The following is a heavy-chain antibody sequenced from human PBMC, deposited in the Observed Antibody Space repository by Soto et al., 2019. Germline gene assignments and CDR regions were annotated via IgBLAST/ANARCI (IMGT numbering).Heavy chain of an antibody. D-gene: IGHD3-22*01. CDR2: ISGHTGNT. V-gene: IGHV1-18*04. CDR3: ARHRFNYYDNTVYYYFDY. CDR1: GYTFTSYG. J-gene: IGHJ4*02. Sequence: ASVKVSCKASGYTFTSYGISWVRQAPGQGPEWMGWISGHTGNTNHPQNLQGRVTMTTDTSRNTAYMELRILRSDDTAVYYCARHRFNYYDNTVYYYFDYWGQGTLVTVSS.